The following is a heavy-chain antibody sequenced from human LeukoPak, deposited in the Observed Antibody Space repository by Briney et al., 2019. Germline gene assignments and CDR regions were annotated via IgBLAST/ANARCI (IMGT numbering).Heavy chain of an antibody. V-gene: IGHV1-18*01. D-gene: IGHD4-17*01. J-gene: IGHJ4*02. CDR3: ARAGAAVTMFFDF. Sequence: ASVKVSCKASGYTFSDYGITWVRQAPGQGVEWMGWIGAYNDNTNYAQKFQGRVTLTTDTSTSTAYMELRSLTSDDPALYYCARAGAAVTMFFDFWGQGTLVTVSS. CDR2: IGAYNDNT. CDR1: GYTFSDYG.